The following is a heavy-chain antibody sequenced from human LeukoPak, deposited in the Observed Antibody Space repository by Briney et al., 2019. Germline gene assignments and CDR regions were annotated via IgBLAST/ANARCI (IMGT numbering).Heavy chain of an antibody. CDR1: GFTFSSYA. D-gene: IGHD3-22*01. V-gene: IGHV3-23*01. CDR3: AKNRWPASGYYDY. CDR2: ISDSGATT. Sequence: GGSLRLSCSASGFTFSSYAMSWVRQAPGKGLESDSLISDSGATTYYADSVKGRFTISRDSSKNTLSLQMNSLRAEDTAIYYCAKNRWPASGYYDYLGQGTLVTVSS. J-gene: IGHJ4*02.